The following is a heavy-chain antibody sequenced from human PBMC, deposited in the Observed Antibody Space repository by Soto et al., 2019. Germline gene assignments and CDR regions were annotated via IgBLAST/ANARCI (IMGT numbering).Heavy chain of an antibody. V-gene: IGHV4-30-4*01. D-gene: IGHD2-21*01. CDR1: GGSISSGDYY. J-gene: IGHJ4*02. CDR3: VRDAPYCGGECYSN. Sequence: SETLSLTCTVSGGSISSGDYYWSWIRQPPGKGLEWIGHIYYSASTYYNPSLKSRVTISVDTTNNQCSLKMRSLTAADTAVYYCVRDAPYCGGECYSNWGQGRLVSV. CDR2: IYYSAST.